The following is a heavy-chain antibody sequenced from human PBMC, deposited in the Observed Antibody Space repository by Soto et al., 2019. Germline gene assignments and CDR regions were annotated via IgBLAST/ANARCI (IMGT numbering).Heavy chain of an antibody. CDR1: GGTFRTYA. CDR3: AKGAVAGTPTSYYYYGMDV. D-gene: IGHD6-19*01. J-gene: IGHJ6*02. CDR2: IIPIFGTI. Sequence: QVQLLQSGAEVKKPGSSVRVSCEASGGTFRTYAISWVRQDPGQGLEWMGEIIPIFGTINYAQKFQGRLTITADETSATVYMDLRSLRSDHTALYYCAKGAVAGTPTSYYYYGMDVWGQGTTVTVSS. V-gene: IGHV1-69*12.